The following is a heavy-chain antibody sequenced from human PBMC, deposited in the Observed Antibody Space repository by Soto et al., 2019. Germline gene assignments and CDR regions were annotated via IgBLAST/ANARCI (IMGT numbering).Heavy chain of an antibody. V-gene: IGHV4-59*01. CDR1: GGSISGYY. CDR2: IYYSGST. J-gene: IGHJ6*02. Sequence: SETLSLTCSVSGGSISGYYWSWTRQTPEKGLECIGYIYYSGSTNYNPSLKSRVTMLIDMSKNQFSLKLTSVSAADTAVYYCARAHYGDYGYGMDVWGQGTTVTVSS. CDR3: ARAHYGDYGYGMDV. D-gene: IGHD4-17*01.